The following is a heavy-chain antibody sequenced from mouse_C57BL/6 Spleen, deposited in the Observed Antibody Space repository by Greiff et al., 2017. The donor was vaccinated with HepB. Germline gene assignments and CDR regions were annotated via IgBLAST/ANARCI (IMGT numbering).Heavy chain of an antibody. CDR2: IDPSDSYT. V-gene: IGHV1-50*01. D-gene: IGHD1-1*01. CDR3: ARGDGSDY. CDR1: GYTFTSYW. Sequence: QVQLQQPGAELVKPGASVKLSCKASGYTFTSYWMQWVKQRPGQGLEWIGEIDPSDSYTNYNQKFKGKATLTVDTSSRTAYMQLSSLTSEDSAVYYCARGDGSDYWGQGTTLTVSS. J-gene: IGHJ2*01.